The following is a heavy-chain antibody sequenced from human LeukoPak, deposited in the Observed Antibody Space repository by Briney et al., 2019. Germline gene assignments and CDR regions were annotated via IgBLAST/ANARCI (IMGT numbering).Heavy chain of an antibody. J-gene: IGHJ3*02. Sequence: PGGSLRLSCAASGFTFSSYSMDWVRQAPGEGLVWVSRIKSDGRNTFYAHSVKGRFTISRDNAKNTLYLQMSSLRAEDTAVYYCTRGSDGGFDIWGQGTMVTVSS. CDR3: TRGSDGGFDI. CDR2: IKSDGRNT. D-gene: IGHD4-23*01. CDR1: GFTFSSYS. V-gene: IGHV3-74*01.